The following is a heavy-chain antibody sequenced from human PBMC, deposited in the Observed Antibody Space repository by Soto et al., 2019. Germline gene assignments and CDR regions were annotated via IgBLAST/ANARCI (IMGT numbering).Heavy chain of an antibody. J-gene: IGHJ4*02. Sequence: ASVKVSCKVSGYTLTELSMHWVRQAPGKGLEWMGGFDPEDGETIYAQKFQGRVTMTEDTSTDTAYMELSSLRSEDTAVYYCATDLRKAAAGPHWGQGTLVTVSS. CDR1: GYTLTELS. V-gene: IGHV1-24*01. CDR3: ATDLRKAAAGPH. D-gene: IGHD6-13*01. CDR2: FDPEDGET.